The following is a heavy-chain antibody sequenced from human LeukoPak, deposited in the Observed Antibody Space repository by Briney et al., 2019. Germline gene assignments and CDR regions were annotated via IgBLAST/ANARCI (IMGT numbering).Heavy chain of an antibody. CDR1: GGSISSSSYY. CDR3: ARDLWFGEPLDY. V-gene: IGHV4-39*07. CDR2: IYYSGST. Sequence: SETLSLTCTVSGGSISSSSYYWGWIRQPPGKGLEWIGSIYYSGSTYYNPSLKSRVTISVDTSKNQFSLKLSSVTAADTAVYYCARDLWFGEPLDYWGQGTLVTVSS. D-gene: IGHD3-10*01. J-gene: IGHJ4*02.